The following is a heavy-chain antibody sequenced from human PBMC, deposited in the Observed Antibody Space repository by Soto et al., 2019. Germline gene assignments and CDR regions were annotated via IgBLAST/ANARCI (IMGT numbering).Heavy chain of an antibody. CDR3: AGGRESYNWNYVGY. Sequence: WETLSLTCAVSGGSISGYYWTWIRQPPGKGLEWIGYIYYSGSTNYSPSLKSRVTISVDTSKNQFSLKLTSVTAADTAVYYCAGGRESYNWNYVGYWGQGTQVTVSS. CDR1: GGSISGYY. D-gene: IGHD1-1*01. CDR2: IYYSGST. V-gene: IGHV4-59*12. J-gene: IGHJ4*02.